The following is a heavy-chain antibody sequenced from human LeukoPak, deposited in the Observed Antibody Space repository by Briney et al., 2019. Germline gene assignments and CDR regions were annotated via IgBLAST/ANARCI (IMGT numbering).Heavy chain of an antibody. CDR1: GYSFTSYW. D-gene: IGHD2-15*01. CDR2: IYPGDSDT. CDR3: ARGQYCSGGSCYVFWFDP. V-gene: IGHV5-51*01. J-gene: IGHJ5*02. Sequence: GESLKISCKGSGYSFTSYWIGWVRQMPGKGLEWMGIIYPGDSDTRYSPSFQGQVTISADKSISTAYLQWSSLKASDTAMYYCARGQYCSGGSCYVFWFDPWGQGTLVTVSS.